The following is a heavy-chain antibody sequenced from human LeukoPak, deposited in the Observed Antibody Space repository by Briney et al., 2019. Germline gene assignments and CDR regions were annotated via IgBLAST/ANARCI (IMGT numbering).Heavy chain of an antibody. D-gene: IGHD1-14*01. CDR1: GASISSYY. Sequence: SETLSLTCTVSGASISSYYWSWIRQPPGKGLEWIGCIYYSGSTNNNPSLKSRVTTSLDKSNTALSPKLRSVRAPDTPPYYFVRAGRGSFKSGFDYWGQGTLVTVSS. V-gene: IGHV4-59*12. CDR2: IYYSGST. J-gene: IGHJ4*02. CDR3: VRAGRGSFKSGFDY.